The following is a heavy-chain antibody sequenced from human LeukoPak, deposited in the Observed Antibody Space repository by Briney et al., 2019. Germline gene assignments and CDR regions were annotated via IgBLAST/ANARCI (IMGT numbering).Heavy chain of an antibody. D-gene: IGHD4-17*01. Sequence: SETLSLTCTVSGGSISSTSYYRGWIRQPPGKGLEWIGSIYYSGSTYYNPSLKSRVTISVDTSKNQFSLRLSSVTAADTAVYYCAGEGDYRHRFDDWGRGTLVTVSS. V-gene: IGHV4-39*07. CDR3: AGEGDYRHRFDD. J-gene: IGHJ4*02. CDR2: IYYSGST. CDR1: GGSISSTSYY.